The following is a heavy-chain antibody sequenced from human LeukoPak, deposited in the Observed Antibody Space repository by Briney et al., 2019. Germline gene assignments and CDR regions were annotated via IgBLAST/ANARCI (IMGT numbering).Heavy chain of an antibody. CDR1: EYTFTDYA. D-gene: IGHD4-17*01. J-gene: IGHJ4*02. CDR2: INAGNGNT. Sequence: ASVKVSCKASEYTFTDYAINWVRQAPGQRLEWMGWINAGNGNTRYSQRFQGRVTITRDTSASTAYMELSSLTSEDTAVYYCARGRWSATTTSYYLDFWGQGTLVTVSS. CDR3: ARGRWSATTTSYYLDF. V-gene: IGHV1-3*01.